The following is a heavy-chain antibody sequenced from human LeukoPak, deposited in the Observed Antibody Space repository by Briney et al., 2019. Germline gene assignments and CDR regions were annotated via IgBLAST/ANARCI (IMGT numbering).Heavy chain of an antibody. CDR3: TTDLGSGKLFDY. D-gene: IGHD1-26*01. CDR2: LYSGGRT. J-gene: IGHJ4*02. CDR1: GFTVSSIY. V-gene: IGHV3-53*01. Sequence: GGSLRLSCAASGFTVSSIYMSWVRQAPGKGLEWVSLLYSGGRTYYTDSAKGRFTISRDNSKNTLYLQMNSLKTEDTAVYYCTTDLGSGKLFDYWGQGTLVTVSS.